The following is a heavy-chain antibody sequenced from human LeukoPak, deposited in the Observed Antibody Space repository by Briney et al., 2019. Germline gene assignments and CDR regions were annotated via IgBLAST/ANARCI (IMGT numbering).Heavy chain of an antibody. CDR3: AKDRNSSSWYYFDY. CDR2: ISGSGGST. Sequence: GGSLRLSCAASGFTFSSYSMNWVRQAPGKGLEWVSAISGSGGSTYYADSVKGRFTISRDNSKNTLYLQMNSLRAEDTAVYYCAKDRNSSSWYYFDYWGQGTLVTVSS. V-gene: IGHV3-23*01. CDR1: GFTFSSYS. D-gene: IGHD6-13*01. J-gene: IGHJ4*02.